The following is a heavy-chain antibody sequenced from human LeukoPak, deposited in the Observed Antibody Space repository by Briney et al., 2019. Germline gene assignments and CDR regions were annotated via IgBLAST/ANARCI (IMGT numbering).Heavy chain of an antibody. CDR3: AKRGVVIRVILVGFHKEAYYFDS. V-gene: IGHV3-23*01. CDR2: ISDSGGRT. CDR1: GITLSNYG. J-gene: IGHJ4*02. Sequence: QPGWSLRLSCAVSGITLSNYGMSWVRQAPGKGLEWVAGISDSGGRTNYADSVKGRFAISRDNPRNTLYLQMNSLRAEDTAVYFCAKRGVVIRVILVGFHKEAYYFDSWGQGALVTVSS. D-gene: IGHD3-22*01.